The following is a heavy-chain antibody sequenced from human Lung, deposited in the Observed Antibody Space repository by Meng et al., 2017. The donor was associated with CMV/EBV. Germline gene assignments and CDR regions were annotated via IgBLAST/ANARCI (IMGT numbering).Heavy chain of an antibody. Sequence: SVXVSXXASGGTFSSYAISWVRQAPGQGLEWMGGIIPILGIANYAQKFQGRVTITADKSTSTAYMELSSLRSEDTAVYYCARSEDVDITIFGVVIMDAFDIWGQGTMVTVSS. CDR1: GGTFSSYA. CDR2: IIPILGIA. CDR3: ARSEDVDITIFGVVIMDAFDI. J-gene: IGHJ3*02. V-gene: IGHV1-69*10. D-gene: IGHD3-3*01.